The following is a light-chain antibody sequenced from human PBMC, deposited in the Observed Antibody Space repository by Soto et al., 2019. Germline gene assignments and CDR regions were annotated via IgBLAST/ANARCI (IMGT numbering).Light chain of an antibody. CDR1: SSDVGGYNY. CDR2: DVS. V-gene: IGLV2-14*01. Sequence: QSALTQPASVSWSPGQSITISCTATSSDVGGYNYVSWYQQHPGKAPKLMIYDVSNRPSGVSNRFSGSKSGNTASLTISGLQAEDEADYYCSSYTSSRMVFGGGTKLTVL. CDR3: SSYTSSRMV. J-gene: IGLJ2*01.